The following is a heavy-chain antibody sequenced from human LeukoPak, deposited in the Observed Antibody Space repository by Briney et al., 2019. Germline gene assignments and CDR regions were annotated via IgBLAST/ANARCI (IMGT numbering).Heavy chain of an antibody. CDR2: ISYDKSNK. J-gene: IGHJ3*02. CDR3: ARSGVQWQWLLTYDAFDI. D-gene: IGHD6-19*01. CDR1: GFTFSSYA. V-gene: IGHV3-30-3*01. Sequence: PGGSLRPSCAASGFTFSSYAMHWVRQAPGKGLEWVALISYDKSNKYYADSVKGRFTISRDNSKNTLFVQMNSLRTEDTAVYYCARSGVQWQWLLTYDAFDIWGQGTMVTVSS.